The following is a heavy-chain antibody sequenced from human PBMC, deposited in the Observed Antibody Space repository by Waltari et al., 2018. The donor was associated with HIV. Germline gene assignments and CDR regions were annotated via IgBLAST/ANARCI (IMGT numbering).Heavy chain of an antibody. V-gene: IGHV3-7*01. D-gene: IGHD3-3*01. Sequence: EVELEEFGGGLVQPGESLKISCKAFGFTFSDSWMSWVRRAPGKGLEWRANIKADGSADDYLVSLMSRFTISRDNTKNFLFLQMDRLRADDTATYYCARDGSDFWSVYYGMDFWGQGTTVTVSS. CDR1: GFTFSDSW. CDR3: ARDGSDFWSVYYGMDF. CDR2: IKADGSAD. J-gene: IGHJ6*02.